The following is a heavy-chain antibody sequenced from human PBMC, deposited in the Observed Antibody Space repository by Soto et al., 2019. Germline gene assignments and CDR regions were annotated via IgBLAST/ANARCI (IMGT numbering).Heavy chain of an antibody. D-gene: IGHD3-22*01. CDR1: GGSISSYY. Sequence: SETLSLTCTVSGGSISSYYWSWIRQSPGKGLEWIGYIYYSGSTDYDPSLKSRVTISVDTSKNQFSLTLSSVTAADTAMYYCARVDSPAVPLDYWGQGTLVTVSS. CDR3: ARVDSPAVPLDY. J-gene: IGHJ4*02. V-gene: IGHV4-59*01. CDR2: IYYSGST.